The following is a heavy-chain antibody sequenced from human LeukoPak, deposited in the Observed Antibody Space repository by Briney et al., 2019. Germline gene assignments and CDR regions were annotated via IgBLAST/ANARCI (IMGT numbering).Heavy chain of an antibody. Sequence: GGSLRLSCAASGFTFSSYSMNWVRQAPGKGLEWVSSISSSSSYIYYADSVKGRFIVSRDNAKNSLYLQMNSLRAEDTAVYYCAKDRGVEMVTMGLDHWGHGTRVTVSS. V-gene: IGHV3-21*01. CDR3: AKDRGVEMVTMGLDH. CDR1: GFTFSSYS. D-gene: IGHD5-24*01. CDR2: ISSSSSYI. J-gene: IGHJ4*01.